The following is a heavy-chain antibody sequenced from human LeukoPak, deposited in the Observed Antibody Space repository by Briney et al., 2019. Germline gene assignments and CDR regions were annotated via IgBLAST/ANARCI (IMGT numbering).Heavy chain of an antibody. CDR1: GFTFSDYS. V-gene: IGHV3-48*04. Sequence: PGGSLRLSCAASGFTFSDYSMDWARQAPGKGLEWVSYISSSGSTKYYADSVQGRFTISRDNAKNSLYLQMNSLRAEDTAVYYCASLNALSLWGQGTLVTVSS. CDR3: ASLNALSL. J-gene: IGHJ4*02. CDR2: ISSSGSTK. D-gene: IGHD2-2*01.